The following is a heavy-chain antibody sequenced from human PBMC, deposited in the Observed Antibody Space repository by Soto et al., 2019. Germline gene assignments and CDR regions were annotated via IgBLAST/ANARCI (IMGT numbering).Heavy chain of an antibody. D-gene: IGHD1-20*01. V-gene: IGHV4-31*03. J-gene: IGHJ5*02. CDR3: ARVGGINWFDP. CDR2: IYYGGST. Sequence: QVQLQESGPGLVKPSQTLSLTCTVSGGSISSGGYYWSWIRQHPGKGLEWIGYIYYGGSTYYNTSLKSRVTISVDTSKNQFSLKLSSLTAADTAVYYCARVGGINWFDPWGQGTLVTVSS. CDR1: GGSISSGGYY.